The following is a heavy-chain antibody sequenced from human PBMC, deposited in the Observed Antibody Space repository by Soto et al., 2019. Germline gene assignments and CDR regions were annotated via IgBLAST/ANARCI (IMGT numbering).Heavy chain of an antibody. CDR3: ARDLGIVVVPAAASLSWFDP. J-gene: IGHJ5*02. D-gene: IGHD2-2*03. V-gene: IGHV1-24*01. Sequence: ASVKVSCKVSGYTLTELSMHWVRQAPGKGLEWMGGFDPEDGETIYAQKFQGRVTMTEDTSTDTAYMELRSLRSDDTAVYYCARDLGIVVVPAAASLSWFDPWGQGTLVTVSS. CDR1: GYTLTELS. CDR2: FDPEDGET.